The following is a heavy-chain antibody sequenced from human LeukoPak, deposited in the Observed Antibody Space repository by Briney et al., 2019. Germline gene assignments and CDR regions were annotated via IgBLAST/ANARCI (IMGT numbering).Heavy chain of an antibody. Sequence: GGSLRLSCAASGFTVSSSYMSWVRQAPGKGLEWVSIIHSDGSTYYADSVKGRFTISRDTSKNTLHLQMNSLRGEDTAMYYCARDLDYYDSSGSHRRRNYFDYWGQGTLVTVSS. CDR2: IHSDGST. V-gene: IGHV3-53*01. CDR1: GFTVSSSY. J-gene: IGHJ4*02. CDR3: ARDLDYYDSSGSHRRRNYFDY. D-gene: IGHD3-22*01.